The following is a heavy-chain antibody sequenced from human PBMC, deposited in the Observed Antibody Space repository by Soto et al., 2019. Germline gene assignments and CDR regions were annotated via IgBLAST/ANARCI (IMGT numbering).Heavy chain of an antibody. CDR2: IYYSGST. J-gene: IGHJ4*02. V-gene: IGHV4-59*01. CDR1: GGPIGSYY. Sequence: SETLPASCTVSGGPIGSYYGSRILQTRGKGLEWMVYIYYSGSTNYHPSLKSRVTISVDTSKNQFSLKLSSVTAADTAVYFCARAGNSYGSWAFAYWRQGTLVTVTS. D-gene: IGHD5-18*01. CDR3: ARAGNSYGSWAFAY.